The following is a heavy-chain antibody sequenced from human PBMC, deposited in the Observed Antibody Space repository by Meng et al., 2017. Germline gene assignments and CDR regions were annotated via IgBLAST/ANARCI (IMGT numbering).Heavy chain of an antibody. CDR1: GYNYPDYY. D-gene: IGHD6-25*01. V-gene: IGHV1-2*06. CDR3: ARAEDMSAAGKLFGDY. J-gene: IGHJ4*02. Sequence: ASVNVSCKPSGYNYPDYYIHWVRRAPGQGLEGMGRINPKSGDTHYAQKLQARVTMTGDKSISTAYMELSGLRADDTAMYYCARAEDMSAAGKLFGDYWGQTTLVTVSS. CDR2: INPKSGDT.